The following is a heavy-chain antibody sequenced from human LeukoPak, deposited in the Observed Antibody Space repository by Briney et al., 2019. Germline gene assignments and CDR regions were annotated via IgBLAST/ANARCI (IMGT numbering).Heavy chain of an antibody. J-gene: IGHJ4*02. V-gene: IGHV4-34*01. CDR3: ARGRDTWLVAY. Sequence: SETLSLTCAVYGGSFSGYYWSWIRQPPGKGLEWIGEINHSGSTNYNPSLKSRVTISVDTSKNQFSLKLSSVTAADTAVYYCARGRDTWLVAYWGQGTLVTVSS. CDR1: GGSFSGYY. D-gene: IGHD3-22*01. CDR2: INHSGST.